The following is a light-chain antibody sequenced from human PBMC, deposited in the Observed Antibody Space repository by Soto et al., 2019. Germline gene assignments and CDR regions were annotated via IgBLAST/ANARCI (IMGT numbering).Light chain of an antibody. Sequence: DIQMTQSPSTLSASLGDRVTITFLASQSISSWLAWYQQKPGKAPKLLIYDASSLESGVPSRFSGSGSGTDFTLTISRLEPEDFAVCYCQQYDDSRLTIGGGTKVDI. CDR3: QQYDDSRLT. CDR2: DAS. CDR1: QSISSW. J-gene: IGKJ4*01. V-gene: IGKV1-5*01.